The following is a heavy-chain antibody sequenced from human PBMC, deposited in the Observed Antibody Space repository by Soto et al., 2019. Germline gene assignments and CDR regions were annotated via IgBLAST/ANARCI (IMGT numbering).Heavy chain of an antibody. CDR3: ATGTKTVVGATSWFDY. V-gene: IGHV1-24*01. J-gene: IGHJ4*02. CDR1: GYTLTELS. CDR2: FDPEDGET. Sequence: ASVKVSCKVSGYTLTELSMHWVRQAPGKGLEWMGGFDPEDGETIYAQKFQGRVTMTEDTSTDTAYMELSSLRSEDTAVYYCATGTKTVVGATSWFDYWGQGTLVTVSS. D-gene: IGHD1-26*01.